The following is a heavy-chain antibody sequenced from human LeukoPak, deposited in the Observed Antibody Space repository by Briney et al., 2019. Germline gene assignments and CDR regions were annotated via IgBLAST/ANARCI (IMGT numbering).Heavy chain of an antibody. CDR1: GFTFTTSW. D-gene: IGHD6-13*01. CDR3: ARDQYGSTWYRGAFDV. CDR2: TESDGTST. J-gene: IGHJ3*01. V-gene: IGHV3-74*01. Sequence: PGGSLRLSCAASGFTFTTSWMHWFRQAPGKGLVWVSRTESDGTSTTYADSVKGRFTISRDNAKNTLYLQMNSLRAEDTAVYYCARDQYGSTWYRGAFDVWGQGTMVSVSS.